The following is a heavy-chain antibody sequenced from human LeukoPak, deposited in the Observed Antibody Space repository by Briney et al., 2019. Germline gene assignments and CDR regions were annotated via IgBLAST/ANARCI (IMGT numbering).Heavy chain of an antibody. CDR1: GGSFSGYY. J-gene: IGHJ2*01. Sequence: SETLSLTCAVYGGSFSGYYWSWIRQPPGKGLEWIGEINHSGSTNYNPSLKSRVTISVDTSKNQFSLKLSSVTAADTAVYYCARCPGWYFDLWGRGTLVTVSS. CDR3: ARCPGWYFDL. CDR2: INHSGST. V-gene: IGHV4-34*01.